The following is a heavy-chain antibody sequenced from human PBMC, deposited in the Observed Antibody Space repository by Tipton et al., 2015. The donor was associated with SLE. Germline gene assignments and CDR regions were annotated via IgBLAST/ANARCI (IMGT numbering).Heavy chain of an antibody. CDR1: GGTFSSYT. Sequence: QLVQSGPEVKKPGSSVKVSCKASGGTFSSYTISWVRQAPGQGLEWMGRIIPILVIANYAQKFQGRVTITADKSTSTAYMELSSLRSEDTAVYYCARRAAAAGYYFDYWGQGTLVTVSS. CDR2: IIPILVIA. D-gene: IGHD6-13*01. CDR3: ARRAAAAGYYFDY. V-gene: IGHV1-69*09. J-gene: IGHJ4*02.